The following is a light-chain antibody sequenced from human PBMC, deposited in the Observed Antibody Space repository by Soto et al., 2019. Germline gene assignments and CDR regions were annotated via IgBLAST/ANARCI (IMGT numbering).Light chain of an antibody. CDR2: GAS. CDR1: QSVSSSY. V-gene: IGKV3-20*01. Sequence: EIVLTQSPGTLSLSPGERATLSCRASQSVSSSYLTWYQQKPGQAPRLLIYGASSRATGIPDRFIGTGSETDFTLTISRLETGDFAVYYCQQYGGSPPYTFGQGTKLEIK. CDR3: QQYGGSPPYT. J-gene: IGKJ2*01.